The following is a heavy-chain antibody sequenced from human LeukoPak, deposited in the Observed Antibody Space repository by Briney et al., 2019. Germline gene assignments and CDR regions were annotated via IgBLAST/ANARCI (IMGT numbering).Heavy chain of an antibody. CDR2: IIPILGIA. D-gene: IGHD2-2*01. V-gene: IGHV1-69*04. CDR1: GGTFSSYA. CDR3: ARDVDDVVVIPAAMDV. Sequence: SVKVSCKASGGTFSSYAISWVRQAPGQGLEWMGRIIPILGIANYAQKFQGRVTITADESTSTVYLELSSLRSEDTAVYYCARDVDDVVVIPAAMDVWGQGTAVTVSS. J-gene: IGHJ6*02.